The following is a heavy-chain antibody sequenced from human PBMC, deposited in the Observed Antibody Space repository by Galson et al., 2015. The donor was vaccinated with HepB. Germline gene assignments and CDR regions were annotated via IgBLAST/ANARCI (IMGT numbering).Heavy chain of an antibody. CDR2: FDPEDGET. V-gene: IGHV1-24*01. J-gene: IGHJ3*02. CDR1: GYTLTELS. Sequence: SVKVSCKVSGYTLTELSMHWVRQAPGKGLEWMGGFDPEDGETIYAQKFQGRVTMTEDTSTDTAYMELSSLRSEDTAVYYCATPFPDGDRDAFDIWGQGTMVTVSS. D-gene: IGHD4-17*01. CDR3: ATPFPDGDRDAFDI.